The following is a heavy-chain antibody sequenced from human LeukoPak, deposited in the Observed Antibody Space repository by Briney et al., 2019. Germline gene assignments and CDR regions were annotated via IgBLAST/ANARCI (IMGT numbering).Heavy chain of an antibody. J-gene: IGHJ4*02. V-gene: IGHV1-46*01. Sequence: ASVKVSCKASGYAFSSYHMHWVRQAPGQGLEWMGRINPSFNPGVDVTTYAQKFQGRVTLTRDTSTNTVYMELSSLRSEDTAVYYCARAWESIAGYYFDYWGQGTLVTVSS. CDR3: ARAWESIAGYYFDY. CDR1: GYAFSSYH. D-gene: IGHD1-26*01. CDR2: INPSFNPGVDVT.